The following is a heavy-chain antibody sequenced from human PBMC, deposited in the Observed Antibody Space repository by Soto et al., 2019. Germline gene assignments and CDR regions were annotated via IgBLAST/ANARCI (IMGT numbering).Heavy chain of an antibody. CDR2: ISYDGSNK. Sequence: QVQLVESGGGVVQPGRSLRLSCAASGFTFSSYGMHWVRQAPGKGLEWVAVISYDGSNKYYADSVKGRFTISRDNSKNXXYLQMNSLRAEDTAVYYCANLSSMVRGLTPGWFDPWGQGTLVTVSS. D-gene: IGHD3-10*01. J-gene: IGHJ5*02. CDR3: ANLSSMVRGLTPGWFDP. CDR1: GFTFSSYG. V-gene: IGHV3-30*18.